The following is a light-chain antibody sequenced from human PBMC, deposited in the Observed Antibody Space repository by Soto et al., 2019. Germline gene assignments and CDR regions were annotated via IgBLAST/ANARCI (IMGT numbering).Light chain of an antibody. J-gene: IGKJ5*01. CDR3: QQYNNWPFS. V-gene: IGKV3-15*01. Sequence: ILMTQSPLTLSVSPGDRATLSCRAGQGVTTNFAWYQQKSGQSPRLLIYDVSIRATGVPARFSGTGSETDFTLTISGLQSEDSAVYFCQQYNNWPFSFGQGTRLEIK. CDR1: QGVTTN. CDR2: DVS.